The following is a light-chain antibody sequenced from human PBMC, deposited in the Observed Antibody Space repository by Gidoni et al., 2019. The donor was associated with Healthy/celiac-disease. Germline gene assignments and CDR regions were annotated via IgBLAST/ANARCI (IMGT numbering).Light chain of an antibody. Sequence: QSVLTQPPSASGTPGQRVTIACSGSSSHIGSNTVNWYQQPPETAPKLLLYSNNQRPSGVPDRFSGSKSGASSSLAISGLQSEEEADYYWSSWDDSLRGVFGGGTKLTVL. CDR3: SSWDDSLRGV. CDR1: SSHIGSNT. V-gene: IGLV1-44*01. CDR2: SNN. J-gene: IGLJ3*02.